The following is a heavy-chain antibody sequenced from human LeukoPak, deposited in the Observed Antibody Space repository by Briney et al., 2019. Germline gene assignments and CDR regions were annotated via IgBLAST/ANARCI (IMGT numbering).Heavy chain of an antibody. CDR1: GFTFSSYA. Sequence: QPGGSLRLSCAASGFTFSSYAMSWVRHAPGKGLECVSSICGCGGSTYYAHSVKGRLTISRDKSKNTLYLHMNSLRAEDRAVYDCAKEGPLTVTGWGTDRSQYFDLWGRGTLVTVSS. D-gene: IGHD4-17*01. CDR2: ICGCGGST. V-gene: IGHV3-23*01. J-gene: IGHJ2*01. CDR3: AKEGPLTVTGWGTDRSQYFDL.